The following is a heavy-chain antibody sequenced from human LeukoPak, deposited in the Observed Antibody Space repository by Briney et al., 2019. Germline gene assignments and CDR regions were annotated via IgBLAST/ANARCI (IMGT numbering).Heavy chain of an antibody. D-gene: IGHD1-26*01. CDR2: IYYSGST. V-gene: IGHV4-39*01. Sequence: SEALSLTCTVSGGSISSSSYYWGWVRQPPGKGLEWIGSIYYSGSTYYNPSLKSRVTISVDTSKNQFSLKLSSVTAADTAVYYCARRGKRTAGNYFDYWGQGTLVTVSS. CDR1: GGSISSSSYY. CDR3: ARRGKRTAGNYFDY. J-gene: IGHJ4*02.